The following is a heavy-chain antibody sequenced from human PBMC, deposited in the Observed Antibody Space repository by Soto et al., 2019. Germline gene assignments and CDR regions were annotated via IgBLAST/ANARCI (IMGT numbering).Heavy chain of an antibody. CDR2: IIPIFGTA. V-gene: IGHV1-69*06. CDR3: ARARIISGWYPYNWFDP. D-gene: IGHD6-19*01. Sequence: SVTVSCQASGGTFSSYAISWVRQAPVQGLEWMGGIIPIFGTANYAQKFQGRVTITADKSTSTAYMELSSLRSEDTAVYYCARARIISGWYPYNWFDPWGQGTLVTVPS. CDR1: GGTFSSYA. J-gene: IGHJ5*02.